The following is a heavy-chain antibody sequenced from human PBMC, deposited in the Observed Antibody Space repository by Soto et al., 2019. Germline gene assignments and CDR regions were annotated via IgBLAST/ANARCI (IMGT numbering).Heavy chain of an antibody. Sequence: SVKVSCKASGGTFSSYAISWVRQAPGQGLEWMGGIIPIFGTANYAQKFQGRVTITADESTSTAYMELSSLRSEDTAVYYCARTRSWYYDSSGYVNAFGIWGQGTMVTVSS. CDR3: ARTRSWYYDSSGYVNAFGI. D-gene: IGHD3-22*01. J-gene: IGHJ3*02. CDR2: IIPIFGTA. CDR1: GGTFSSYA. V-gene: IGHV1-69*13.